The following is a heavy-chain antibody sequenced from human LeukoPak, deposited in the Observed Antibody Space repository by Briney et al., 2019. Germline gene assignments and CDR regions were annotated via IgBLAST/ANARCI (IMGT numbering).Heavy chain of an antibody. CDR2: INPNSGGA. Sequence: ASVKVSCKACGYTFTRYYIHLVRQAPGQGLEWMGYINPNSGGANYAQRFQGRVTMTRDTSISTAYMDLSRLRSDDTAVYYCARIEGGTGTTSDWGQGTLVTVSS. J-gene: IGHJ4*02. CDR3: ARIEGGTGTTSD. D-gene: IGHD2-21*02. V-gene: IGHV1-2*02. CDR1: GYTFTRYY.